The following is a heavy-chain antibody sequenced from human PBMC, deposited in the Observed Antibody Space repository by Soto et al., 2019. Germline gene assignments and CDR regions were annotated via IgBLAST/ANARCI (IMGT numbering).Heavy chain of an antibody. J-gene: IGHJ4*02. CDR3: ASVLWTRSGGGFDY. D-gene: IGHD2-15*01. V-gene: IGHV3-30*03. CDR2: ISHDERFI. CDR1: GFTLTGYG. Sequence: QVQLVESGGGVVQPGRSLRLSCVASGFTLTGYGLHWVRLPPGKGLEWVAVISHDERFIRYTDSVKGRFTISRDKSSNTLYLQMNRLRTEDTAVYYCASVLWTRSGGGFDYWGQGTLVTVSS.